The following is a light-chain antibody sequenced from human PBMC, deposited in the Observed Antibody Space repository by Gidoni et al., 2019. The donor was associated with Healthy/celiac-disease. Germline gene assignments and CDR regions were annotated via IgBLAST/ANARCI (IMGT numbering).Light chain of an antibody. CDR1: QSVSSY. Sequence: EIVLTQSPATLSLSPGARATLSCRASQSVSSYLAWYQQKPVQPPRLLIYDAYNRATGIPARFSGSGSGTDFTLTISSLEPEDFAVYYCQQRSNWPPWTFGQXTKVEIK. CDR2: DAY. CDR3: QQRSNWPPWT. J-gene: IGKJ1*01. V-gene: IGKV3-11*01.